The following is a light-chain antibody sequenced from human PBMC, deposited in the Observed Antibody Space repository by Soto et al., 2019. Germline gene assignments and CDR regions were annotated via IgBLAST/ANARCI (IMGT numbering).Light chain of an antibody. V-gene: IGLV2-11*01. CDR3: SSHAGTYPGV. CDR1: SSDVGGYNY. Sequence: QSALTQPASVSGSPGQSITISCTGTSSDVGGYNYVSWYQQHPGKAPKLMIYDVTKRPSGVPDRFSGSKSGNTASLTISGLQAEDEADYYCSSHAGTYPGVFGGGTKVTVL. CDR2: DVT. J-gene: IGLJ3*02.